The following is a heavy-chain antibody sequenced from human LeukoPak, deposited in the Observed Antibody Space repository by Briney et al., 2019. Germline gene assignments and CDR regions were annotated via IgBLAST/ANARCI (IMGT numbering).Heavy chain of an antibody. D-gene: IGHD1-26*01. Sequence: NPSETLSLTCTVSCGSISSNKYYWGWIRRPPGKGMEWIGRIYYSGSTYYNPTLKSRVTIFVDTSKNQFSLELSSVTAADTAVYYCATPYSGGYQGLDIWGQGTMVTVSS. J-gene: IGHJ3*02. V-gene: IGHV4-39*01. CDR1: CGSISSNKYY. CDR2: IYYSGST. CDR3: ATPYSGGYQGLDI.